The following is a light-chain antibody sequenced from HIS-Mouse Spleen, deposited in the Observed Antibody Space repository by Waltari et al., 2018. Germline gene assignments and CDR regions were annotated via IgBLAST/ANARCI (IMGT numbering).Light chain of an antibody. CDR1: SSDVGGYHY. Sequence: QSALTPPRPVSGSPGQSVTISCTGTSSDVGGYHYFSWYQQHPGKAPKLMIYDVSKRPSGVPDRFSGSKSGNTASLTISGLQAEDEADYYCSSYTSSSSWVFGGGTKLTVL. CDR2: DVS. CDR3: SSYTSSSSWV. J-gene: IGLJ3*02. V-gene: IGLV2-11*01.